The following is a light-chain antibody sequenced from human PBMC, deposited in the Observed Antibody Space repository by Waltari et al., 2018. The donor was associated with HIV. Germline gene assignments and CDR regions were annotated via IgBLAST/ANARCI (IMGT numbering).Light chain of an antibody. CDR1: KLGNKY. V-gene: IGLV3-1*01. Sequence: SYEVTQPPSVSVSPGQTARITSSGHKLGNKYTAWYQQKPGQSPVLVNYEDNKRRSGTPERFSGSNSGDTATLTISGTQAMDEADYYCQAWDSSTVVFGGGTRLTVL. CDR3: QAWDSSTVV. J-gene: IGLJ2*01. CDR2: EDN.